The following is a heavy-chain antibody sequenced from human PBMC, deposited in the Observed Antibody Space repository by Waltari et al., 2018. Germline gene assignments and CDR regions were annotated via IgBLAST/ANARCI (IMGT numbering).Heavy chain of an antibody. Sequence: EVQLVESGGGLIQPGGSLRLSCAASGFTVSSNYMSWVRQAPGKGLEWVSVIYSGGSTYYADSVKGRFTISRDNSKNTLYLQMNSLRAADTAVYYCATIAAAAYFDYWGQGTLVTVSS. CDR1: GFTVSSNY. CDR2: IYSGGST. J-gene: IGHJ4*02. V-gene: IGHV3-53*01. CDR3: ATIAAAAYFDY. D-gene: IGHD6-13*01.